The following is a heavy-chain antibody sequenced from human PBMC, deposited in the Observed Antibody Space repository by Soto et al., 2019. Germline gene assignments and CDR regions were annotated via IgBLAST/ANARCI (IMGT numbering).Heavy chain of an antibody. CDR1: GGTFSSYT. J-gene: IGHJ5*02. Sequence: GASVKVSCKASGGTFSSYTISWVRQAPGQGLEWMGRIIPILGIANYAQKFQGRVTITADKSTSTAYMELSSLRSEDTAVYYCARHRDYYDSSGYYPNWFDPWGQGTLVTVSS. CDR3: ARHRDYYDSSGYYPNWFDP. D-gene: IGHD3-22*01. CDR2: IIPILGIA. V-gene: IGHV1-69*02.